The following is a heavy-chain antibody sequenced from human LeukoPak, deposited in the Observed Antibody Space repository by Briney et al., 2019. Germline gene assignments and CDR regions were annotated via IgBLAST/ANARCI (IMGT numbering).Heavy chain of an antibody. CDR2: INHSGST. V-gene: IGHV4-34*01. CDR1: GGSFSGYY. CDR3: ARGRPVNYCSSTSCRKFDY. D-gene: IGHD2-2*01. J-gene: IGHJ4*02. Sequence: SETLSLTCAVYGGSFSGYYWSWIRQPPGKGLEWIGEINHSGSTNYNPSLKSRVTIPVDTSKNQFSLKLSSVTAADTAVYYCARGRPVNYCSSTSCRKFDYWGQGTLVTVSS.